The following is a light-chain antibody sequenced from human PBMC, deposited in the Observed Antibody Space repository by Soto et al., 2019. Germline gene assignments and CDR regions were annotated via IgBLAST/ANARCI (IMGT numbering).Light chain of an antibody. CDR3: HQYGYGVDT. CDR1: QSIRNNS. V-gene: IGKV3-20*01. CDR2: GTS. Sequence: EIVLTQSPGTLSLSPGERATLSCRDSQSIRNNSLAWYQQQPGQAPRLLIFGTSSRAAGIPDRFSGSGSGTDFTLTINRLDPEDSAVYFCHQYGYGVDTFGLGTKLEIK. J-gene: IGKJ2*01.